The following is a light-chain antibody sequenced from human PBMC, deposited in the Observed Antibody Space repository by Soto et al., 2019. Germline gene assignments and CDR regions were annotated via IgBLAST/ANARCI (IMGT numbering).Light chain of an antibody. Sequence: EILMTQSPATLSVSPGERATLSCRASQSVSSNLAWYQQKPGQAPRLLIYDASNRAAGIPARFSGSGSGTDFTLTISSLEPEDFAIYYCQQRQYWPPITFGQGTRLEIK. CDR2: DAS. V-gene: IGKV3-11*01. CDR3: QQRQYWPPIT. CDR1: QSVSSN. J-gene: IGKJ5*01.